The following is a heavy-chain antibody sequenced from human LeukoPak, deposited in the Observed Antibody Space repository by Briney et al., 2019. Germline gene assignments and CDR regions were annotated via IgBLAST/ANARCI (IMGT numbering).Heavy chain of an antibody. J-gene: IGHJ6*03. V-gene: IGHV4-4*07. D-gene: IGHD3-10*01. CDR3: ARGISLRGYYGSGSYYKGYYYYYMDV. CDR2: IYSSGST. Sequence: PSETLSLTCSVSGDSISNYYWSWIRQSAGKGLEWIGRIYSSGSTDYNPSLKSRVSMSVDTSKNQFSLKLSSVTAADTAVYYCARGISLRGYYGSGSYYKGYYYYYMDVWGKGTTVTVSS. CDR1: GDSISNYY.